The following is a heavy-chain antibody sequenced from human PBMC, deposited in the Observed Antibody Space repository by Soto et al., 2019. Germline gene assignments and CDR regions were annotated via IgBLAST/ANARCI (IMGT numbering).Heavy chain of an antibody. CDR3: ASYGDYPNYFDY. J-gene: IGHJ4*02. CDR1: GGSISSSSYY. CDR2: IYYSGST. Sequence: QLQLQESGPGLVKPSETLSLTCTVSGGSISSSSYYWGWIRQPPGKGLEWIGSIYYSGSTYYNPSLKSRVTISVDTSKNQFSLKLSSLTAADTAVYYCASYGDYPNYFDYWGQGTLVTVSS. D-gene: IGHD4-17*01. V-gene: IGHV4-39*01.